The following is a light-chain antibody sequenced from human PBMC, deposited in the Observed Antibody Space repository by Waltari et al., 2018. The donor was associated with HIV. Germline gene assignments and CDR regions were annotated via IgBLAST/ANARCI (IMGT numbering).Light chain of an antibody. J-gene: IGKJ1*01. CDR1: QSRSTS. CDR2: GAS. CDR3: QQYNTYSRT. V-gene: IGKV1-5*03. Sequence: DIQMTQSPSTLSASVGDRGTITCRVGQSRSTSLAWYQQKPGKAPKLLVYGASNLESGVPSRFSGSGSGTEFTRTINSMQPDDFATYYCQQYNTYSRTFGQGTKVELK.